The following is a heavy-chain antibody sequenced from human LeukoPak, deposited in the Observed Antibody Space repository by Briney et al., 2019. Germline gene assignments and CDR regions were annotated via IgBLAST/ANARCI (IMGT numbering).Heavy chain of an antibody. V-gene: IGHV4-34*01. Sequence: PSETLSLTCAVYGGSFSGYYWSWIRQPPGKGLGWIGEINHSGSTNYNPSLKSRVTISVDTSKNQFSLKLSSVTAADTAVYYCARGRYYYGSGSFLGYGMDVWGQGTTVTVSS. CDR2: INHSGST. D-gene: IGHD3-10*01. CDR3: ARGRYYYGSGSFLGYGMDV. J-gene: IGHJ6*02. CDR1: GGSFSGYY.